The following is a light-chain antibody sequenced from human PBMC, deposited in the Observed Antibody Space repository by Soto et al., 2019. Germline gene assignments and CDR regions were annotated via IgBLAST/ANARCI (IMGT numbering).Light chain of an antibody. CDR3: QQYGSSPVT. CDR2: GAS. Sequence: EIVLTQSPGTLSLSPGERATLSCRASQSVSSSYLAWYQHKPGQAPRLLICGASSRATGIPDRFSGSGSGKDFTLTISRLEPEDFAVYYCQQYGSSPVTFGQGTKVEIK. CDR1: QSVSSSY. V-gene: IGKV3-20*01. J-gene: IGKJ1*01.